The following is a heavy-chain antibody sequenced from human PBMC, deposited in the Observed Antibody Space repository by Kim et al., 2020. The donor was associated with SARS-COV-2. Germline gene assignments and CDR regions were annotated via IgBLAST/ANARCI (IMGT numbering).Heavy chain of an antibody. CDR3: ARGGDPLVVVAGTDGLDV. J-gene: IGHJ3*01. CDR1: GYSFSTYY. V-gene: IGHV1-46*01. CDR2: INPYGGTS. Sequence: ASVKVSCKASGYSFSTYYIIWVRQAPGQGLEWMGIINPYGGTSRYAQKFQGRVTLTRDTSTSTVYMDLTSIRSEDTAVYYCARGGDPLVVVAGTDGLDVWGRGTLVTVAS. D-gene: IGHD2-8*02.